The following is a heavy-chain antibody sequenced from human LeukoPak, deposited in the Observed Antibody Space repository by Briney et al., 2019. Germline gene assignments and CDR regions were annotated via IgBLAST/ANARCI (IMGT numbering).Heavy chain of an antibody. D-gene: IGHD1-26*01. CDR1: GGSISSSSYY. J-gene: IGHJ4*02. CDR3: ARPRDVGYFDY. Sequence: KPSETLSLTCPFSGGSISSSSYYWGWIPQPPGKGLGGVWRIYYSGSTYYNPSLKSRVPTSVDTSTNQFSLKLSSVTAADTAVYYCARPRDVGYFDYWGQGTLVTVSS. V-gene: IGHV4-39*01. CDR2: IYYSGST.